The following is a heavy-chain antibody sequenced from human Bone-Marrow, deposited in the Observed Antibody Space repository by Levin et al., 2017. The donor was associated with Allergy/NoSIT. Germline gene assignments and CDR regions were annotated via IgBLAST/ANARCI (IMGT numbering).Heavy chain of an antibody. CDR3: ARSGYCSSTSCHMIGY. J-gene: IGHJ4*02. D-gene: IGHD2-2*01. Sequence: GGSLRLSCAASGFTFSSYAMHWVRQAPGKGLEWVAVISYDGSNKYYADSVKGRFTISRDNSKNTLYLQMNSLRAEDTAVYYCARSGYCSSTSCHMIGYWGQGTLVTVSS. CDR2: ISYDGSNK. CDR1: GFTFSSYA. V-gene: IGHV3-30-3*01.